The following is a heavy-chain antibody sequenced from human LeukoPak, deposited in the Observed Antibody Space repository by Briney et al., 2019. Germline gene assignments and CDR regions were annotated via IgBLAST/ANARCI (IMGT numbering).Heavy chain of an antibody. V-gene: IGHV3-23*01. Sequence: GGSLRLSCAASGFTFSSYAMSWVRQAPGKGLEWVSAISGSGGSTYYADSVKGRFTISRDNSKNTLYLQMNSLRAEDAAVYYCAKLSYSSGWYGYYFDYWGQGTLVTVSS. CDR3: AKLSYSSGWYGYYFDY. CDR1: GFTFSSYA. CDR2: ISGSGGST. J-gene: IGHJ4*02. D-gene: IGHD6-19*01.